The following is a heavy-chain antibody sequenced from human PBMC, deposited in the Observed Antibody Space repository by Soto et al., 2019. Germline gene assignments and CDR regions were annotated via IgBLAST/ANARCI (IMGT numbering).Heavy chain of an antibody. CDR3: ARERDTVTTGFDY. CDR2: IWYDGSNK. Sequence: GGSLRLSCAASGFTFSSYGMHWVRQAPGKGLEWVAVIWYDGSNKYYADSVKGRFTISRDNSKNTLYLQMNSLRAEDTAVYYCARERDTVTTGFDYWGQGTLVTVSS. D-gene: IGHD4-4*01. CDR1: GFTFSSYG. J-gene: IGHJ4*02. V-gene: IGHV3-33*01.